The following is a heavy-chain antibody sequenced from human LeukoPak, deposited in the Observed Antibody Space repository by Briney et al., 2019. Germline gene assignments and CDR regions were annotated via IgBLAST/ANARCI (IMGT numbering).Heavy chain of an antibody. CDR1: GGSISSYY. CDR3: ARDSQTDYDFWSGYYPNGGY. D-gene: IGHD3-3*01. J-gene: IGHJ4*02. Sequence: TSETLSLTYTVSGGSISSYYWSWIRQPAGKGLEWIGRIYTSGSTNYNPSLKSRVTMSVDTSKNQFSLKLSSVTAADTAVYYCARDSQTDYDFWSGYYPNGGYWGQGTLVTVSS. V-gene: IGHV4-4*07. CDR2: IYTSGST.